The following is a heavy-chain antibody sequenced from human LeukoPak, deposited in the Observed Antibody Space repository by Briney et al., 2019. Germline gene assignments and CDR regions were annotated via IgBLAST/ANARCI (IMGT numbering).Heavy chain of an antibody. D-gene: IGHD6-6*01. CDR2: INPNSGGT. J-gene: IGHJ4*02. Sequence: ASVKVSCKASGYTFTGYYMHWVRQAPGQGLEWMGWINPNSGGTNYAQKFQGRVTMTRDTSISTAYMELRSLRSDDTAVYYCASISSPSWYFDYWGQGTLVTVSS. CDR3: ASISSPSWYFDY. CDR1: GYTFTGYY. V-gene: IGHV1-2*02.